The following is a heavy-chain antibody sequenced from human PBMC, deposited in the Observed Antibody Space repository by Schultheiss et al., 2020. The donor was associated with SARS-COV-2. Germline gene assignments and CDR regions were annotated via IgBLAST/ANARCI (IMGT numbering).Heavy chain of an antibody. J-gene: IGHJ6*02. CDR1: GYSFTSYW. D-gene: IGHD2-2*01. Sequence: ESLKISCKGSGYSFTSYWIGWVRQMPGKGLEWMGIIYPGDSDTRYSPSFQGQVTISADKSISTAYLQWSSLKASDTAMYYCARGGYCSSTSCYYYYYYGMDVWGQGTTVTVSS. CDR3: ARGGYCSSTSCYYYYYYGMDV. CDR2: IYPGDSDT. V-gene: IGHV5-51*01.